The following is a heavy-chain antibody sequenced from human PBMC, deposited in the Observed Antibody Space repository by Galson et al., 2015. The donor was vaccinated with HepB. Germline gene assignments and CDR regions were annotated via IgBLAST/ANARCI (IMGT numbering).Heavy chain of an antibody. CDR2: IRYDGSNK. Sequence: SLRLSCAASGFTFSSYGMHWVRQAPGKGLEWVAFIRYDGSNKYYADSVKGRFTISRDNSKNTLYLQMNSLRAEDTAVYYCAKDPGGYQLPYLYYYYYYGMDVWGQGTTVTVSS. V-gene: IGHV3-30*02. CDR1: GFTFSSYG. D-gene: IGHD2-2*01. CDR3: AKDPGGYQLPYLYYYYYYGMDV. J-gene: IGHJ6*02.